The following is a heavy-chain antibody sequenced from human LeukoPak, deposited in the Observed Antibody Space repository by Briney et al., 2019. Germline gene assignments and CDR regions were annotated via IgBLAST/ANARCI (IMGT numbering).Heavy chain of an antibody. CDR3: AARPGEVAVPYDY. Sequence: GALRLSCAGSGFTFCTYAITRGRQAPGKGVGWVSLISRGGDVTYYADSVKGRFTISRDSSKNTLYLQMHSLRAEDTAVYYCAARPGEVAVPYDYWGQGTLVTVSS. CDR2: ISRGGDVT. D-gene: IGHD2-15*01. V-gene: IGHV3-23*01. J-gene: IGHJ4*02. CDR1: GFTFCTYA.